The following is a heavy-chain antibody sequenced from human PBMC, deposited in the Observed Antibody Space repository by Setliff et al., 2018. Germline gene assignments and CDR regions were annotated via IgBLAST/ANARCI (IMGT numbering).Heavy chain of an antibody. CDR3: ARQTGEQLVDY. Sequence: LSLTCTVSGGSISSHYWSWIRQPAGKGLEWIGNIYTNGGTDYSPSLRSRVTISLGTSKNHFSLKLSSVTAADTAVYYCARQTGEQLVDYWGQGTLVTVS. CDR1: GGSISSHY. D-gene: IGHD6-6*01. CDR2: IYTNGGT. J-gene: IGHJ4*02. V-gene: IGHV4-59*08.